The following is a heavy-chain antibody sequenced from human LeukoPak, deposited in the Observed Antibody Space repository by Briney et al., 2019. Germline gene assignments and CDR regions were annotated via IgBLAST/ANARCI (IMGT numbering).Heavy chain of an antibody. V-gene: IGHV4-39*01. CDR1: GGSISNSSFY. J-gene: IGHJ4*02. D-gene: IGHD3-3*01. CDR3: ARRAPGKIFDY. Sequence: PSETLSLTCTVSGGSISNSSFYWGWIRQPPGKELDWIGSIYYSGSTYYNPSLKSRVTVSVDTSKNQFSLNLSSVTAADTAVYYCARRAPGKIFDYWGQGTLVTVSS. CDR2: IYYSGST.